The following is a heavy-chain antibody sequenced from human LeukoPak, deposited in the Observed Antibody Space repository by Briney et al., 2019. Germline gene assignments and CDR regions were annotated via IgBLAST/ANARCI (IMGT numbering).Heavy chain of an antibody. CDR3: AKVGARGCSSSTCFIY. CDR1: GSPFRSYA. Sequence: PGGPLNLSWPAPGSPFRSYAMSWFGQAPGRGRRWASAISGSGDTTYYADSVKGRFTISRDNSKNTLYLQMNSLRPEDTAVYYCAKVGARGCSSSTCFIYWGQGTLVTVSS. D-gene: IGHD2-2*01. V-gene: IGHV3-23*01. CDR2: ISGSGDTT. J-gene: IGHJ4*02.